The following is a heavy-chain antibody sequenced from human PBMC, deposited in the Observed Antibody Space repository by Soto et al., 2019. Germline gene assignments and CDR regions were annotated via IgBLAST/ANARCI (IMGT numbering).Heavy chain of an antibody. J-gene: IGHJ4*02. CDR1: GGSISSSSYY. D-gene: IGHD2-21*02. CDR3: ASLSMTDVNY. CDR2: INYSGST. Sequence: PSETLSLTCTVSGGSISSSSYYWGWIRQPPGKGLEWIGSINYSGSTYYNPSLKSRVTISVDTSKNQFSLKLSSVTAADTAVYYCASLSMTDVNYWGQGTLVTVSS. V-gene: IGHV4-39*01.